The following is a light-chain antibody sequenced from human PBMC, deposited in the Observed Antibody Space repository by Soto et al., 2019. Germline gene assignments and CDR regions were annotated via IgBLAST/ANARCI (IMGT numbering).Light chain of an antibody. V-gene: IGLV1-47*02. Sequence: QSVLTQPPSASGTPGQRVFISCSGSTSNIGGTNYAYWYQQLPGAAPKLLMHSNNLRPSGVPERISGSKSGTSASLAISGLRSEDEAVYYCASWDDRLGAVIFGGGTNSPS. J-gene: IGLJ2*01. CDR2: SNN. CDR3: ASWDDRLGAVI. CDR1: TSNIGGTNY.